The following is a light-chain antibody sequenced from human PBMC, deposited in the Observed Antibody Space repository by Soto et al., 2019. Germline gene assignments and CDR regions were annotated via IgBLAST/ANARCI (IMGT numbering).Light chain of an antibody. CDR3: QQHNSSPLT. Sequence: DIPLTQSPSFLSASVGDRVTITCRASQGISSDLAWYHQKPGEAPKVLIYAASTLQSGVPSRFSGSGSGTEFTLTISSLQPEDFATFYCQQHNSSPLTFGGGTKVEIK. CDR1: QGISSD. CDR2: AAS. V-gene: IGKV1-9*01. J-gene: IGKJ4*01.